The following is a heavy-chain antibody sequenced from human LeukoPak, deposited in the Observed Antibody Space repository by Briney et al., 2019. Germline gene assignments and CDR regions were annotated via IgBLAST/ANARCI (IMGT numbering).Heavy chain of an antibody. D-gene: IGHD6-13*01. CDR1: GYSFTTYW. CDR3: ARHAGAAAGPFDY. J-gene: IGHJ4*02. Sequence: GESLKISCQGSGYSFTTYWIVWVRQMPGKGLEWMGIIYPGDSDTRYSPSFQGQVTISADKSISTAYLQWSSLKASDTAMYYCARHAGAAAGPFDYWGQGTLVTVSS. V-gene: IGHV5-51*01. CDR2: IYPGDSDT.